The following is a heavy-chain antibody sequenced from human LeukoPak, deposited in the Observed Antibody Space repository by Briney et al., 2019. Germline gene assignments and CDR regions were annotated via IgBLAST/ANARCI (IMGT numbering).Heavy chain of an antibody. CDR3: ARDLPSGDHY. V-gene: IGHV1-2*02. CDR2: INPNSGGT. Sequence: GASVKVSCKASGYTFTGYYMHWVRQAPGQGLEWMGWINPNSGGTNYAQKFQGRVTITADESTSTAYMELSSLRSEDTAVYYCARDLPSGDHYWGQGTLVTVSS. J-gene: IGHJ4*02. CDR1: GYTFTGYY. D-gene: IGHD4-17*01.